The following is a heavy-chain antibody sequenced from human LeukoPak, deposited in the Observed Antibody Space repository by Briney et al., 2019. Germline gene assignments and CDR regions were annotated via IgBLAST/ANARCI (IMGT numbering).Heavy chain of an antibody. CDR2: IWYDGSNK. V-gene: IGHV3-33*08. J-gene: IGHJ4*02. CDR1: GFTFSSYW. Sequence: GGSLRLSCAASGFTFSSYWMTWVRQAPGKGLEWVAVIWYDGSNKYYADSVKGRFTISRDNSKNTLYLQMNSLRAEDTAVYYCARDSSGWYLDYWGQGTLVTVSS. D-gene: IGHD6-19*01. CDR3: ARDSSGWYLDY.